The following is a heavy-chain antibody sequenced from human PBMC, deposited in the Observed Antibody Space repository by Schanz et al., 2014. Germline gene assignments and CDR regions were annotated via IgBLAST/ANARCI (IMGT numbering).Heavy chain of an antibody. CDR3: ARDLISSGWYG. Sequence: EVQLVESGGGMVQPGGSLRLSCAASGFTFSDHYMDWVRQAPGKGLEWVANIKQDGSEKYYVDSVKGRFTISRDNANNSLFLRMNSLRAEDTAVYYCARDLISSGWYGWGQGTLVTVSS. D-gene: IGHD6-19*01. J-gene: IGHJ4*02. CDR1: GFTFSDHY. V-gene: IGHV3-7*01. CDR2: IKQDGSEK.